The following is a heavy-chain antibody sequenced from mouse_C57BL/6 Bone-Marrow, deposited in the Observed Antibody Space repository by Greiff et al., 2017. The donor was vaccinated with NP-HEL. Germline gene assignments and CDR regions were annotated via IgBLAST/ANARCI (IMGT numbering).Heavy chain of an antibody. CDR1: GFSFNTYA. D-gene: IGHD2-4*01. CDR2: IRSKSNNYAT. CDR3: VSRGYDYDVAWYFDV. Sequence: EVHLVESGGGLVQPKGSLKLSCAASGFSFNTYAMNWVRQAPGKGLEWVARIRSKSNNYATYYADSVKDRFTISRDDSESMLYLQMNNLKTEDTAMYYCVSRGYDYDVAWYFDVWGTGTTVTVSS. V-gene: IGHV10-1*01. J-gene: IGHJ1*03.